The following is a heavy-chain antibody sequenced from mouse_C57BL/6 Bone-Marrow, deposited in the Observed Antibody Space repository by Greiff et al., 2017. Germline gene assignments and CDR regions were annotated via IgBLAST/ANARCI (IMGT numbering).Heavy chain of an antibody. V-gene: IGHV2-3*01. CDR3: AKRTVVAKDYAMDY. Sequence: VHLVESGPGLVAPSQSLSITCTVSGFSLTSYGVSWVRQPPGKGLEWLGVIWGDGSTNYHSALISRLSICKDNSKSQVFLKLNRLQTDDTATYYCAKRTVVAKDYAMDYWGQGTSVTVSS. CDR1: GFSLTSYG. J-gene: IGHJ4*01. D-gene: IGHD1-1*01. CDR2: IWGDGST.